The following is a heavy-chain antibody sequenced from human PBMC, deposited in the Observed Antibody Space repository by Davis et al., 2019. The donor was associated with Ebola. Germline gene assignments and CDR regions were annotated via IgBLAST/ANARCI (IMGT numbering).Heavy chain of an antibody. D-gene: IGHD1/OR15-1a*01. J-gene: IGHJ6*02. CDR3: ARAHGNWNRTYYYYGMDV. V-gene: IGHV4-34*01. CDR1: GGSFSGYY. CDR2: INHSGST. Sequence: MPSETLSLTCAVYGGSFSGYYWSWIRQPPGKGLEWIGEINHSGSTNYNPSLKSRVTISVDTSKNQFSLKLSSVTAADTAVYYCARAHGNWNRTYYYYGMDVWGQGTTVTVSS.